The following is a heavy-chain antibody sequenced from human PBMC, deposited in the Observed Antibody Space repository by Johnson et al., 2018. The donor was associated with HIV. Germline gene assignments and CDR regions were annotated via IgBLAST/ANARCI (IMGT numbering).Heavy chain of an antibody. V-gene: IGHV3-11*04. CDR3: ARDLSRYIAVATFDAFDI. CDR1: GFTFSDYY. CDR2: SRRRSGITI. Sequence: QVQLVESGGGLVKPGGSLRLSCATSGFTFSDYYMTWIRQAPGKGLEWVSYSRRRSGITIDYADSVKGRFNIYRDNSKNTLYLQMNRLRAEGTAVYYCARDLSRYIAVATFDAFDIWGQGTMVTVSS. D-gene: IGHD6-19*01. J-gene: IGHJ3*02.